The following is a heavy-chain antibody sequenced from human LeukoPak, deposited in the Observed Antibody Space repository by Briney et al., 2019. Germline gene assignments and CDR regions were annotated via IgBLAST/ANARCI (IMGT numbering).Heavy chain of an antibody. J-gene: IGHJ4*02. D-gene: IGHD2-2*01. CDR3: ARANFLYCSSTSCLFDY. CDR2: INPNDGDT. Sequence: GASVKVSCKASGYTFTDYYMHWVRQAPGQGFEWMGWINPNDGDTYYAQKFQGRVTMTRDTSISTAHMEVCRLRSDDTAVYYCARANFLYCSSTSCLFDYWGQGTLVTVSS. V-gene: IGHV1-2*02. CDR1: GYTFTDYY.